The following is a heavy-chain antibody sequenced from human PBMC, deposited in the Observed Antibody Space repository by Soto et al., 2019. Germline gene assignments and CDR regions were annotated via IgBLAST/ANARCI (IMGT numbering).Heavy chain of an antibody. CDR2: INAGNGNT. CDR1: GYTFTSYG. D-gene: IGHD3-10*01. J-gene: IGHJ4*02. CDR3: ALKGITMVRGVIIPFDY. Sequence: GASVKVSCKASGYTFTSYGIHWVRRAPGQRLEWTGWINAGNGNTKYSEKFQGRVTMTRNTSISTAYMELSSLRSEDTAVYYCALKGITMVRGVIIPFDYWGQGTLVTVSS. V-gene: IGHV1-3*01.